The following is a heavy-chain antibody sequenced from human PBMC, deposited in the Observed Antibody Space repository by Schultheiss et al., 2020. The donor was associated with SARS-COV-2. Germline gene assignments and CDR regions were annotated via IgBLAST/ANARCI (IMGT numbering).Heavy chain of an antibody. J-gene: IGHJ6*02. Sequence: GESLKISCAVSGFTVSDDYISWVRQAPGKGLEWVAVISYDGSYTYYAVSVKGRFTISRDNSKNTLYLQMNSLRAEDTAVYYCANPGGYGFYYYYGMDVWGQGTTVTVSS. CDR1: GFTVSDDY. CDR3: ANPGGYGFYYYYGMDV. CDR2: ISYDGSYT. V-gene: IGHV3-30*18. D-gene: IGHD5-12*01.